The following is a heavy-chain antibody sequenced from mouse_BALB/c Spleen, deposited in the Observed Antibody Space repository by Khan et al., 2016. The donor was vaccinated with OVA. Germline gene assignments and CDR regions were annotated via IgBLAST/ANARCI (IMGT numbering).Heavy chain of an antibody. J-gene: IGHJ4*01. D-gene: IGHD2-14*01. CDR2: IWGGGGT. CDR3: ARAYYRYDGYYAMDY. CDR1: GFSLSRYN. V-gene: IGHV2-6-4*01. Sequence: QVQLKESGPGLVAPSQSLSITCTVSGFSLSRYNIHWVRQPPGKGLEWLGMIWGGGGTDYNSTLKSRLSISKDNSTSQVFLKMNSLKTDDTAMYYCARAYYRYDGYYAMDYWGQGTSVTVSS.